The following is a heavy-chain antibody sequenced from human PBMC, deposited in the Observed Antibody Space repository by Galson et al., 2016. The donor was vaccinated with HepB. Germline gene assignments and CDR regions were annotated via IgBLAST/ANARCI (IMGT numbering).Heavy chain of an antibody. CDR1: GFSVSDSY. V-gene: IGHV3-53*01. CDR3: ATVLPAGHYWYPHL. CDR2: IYKDGNT. Sequence: SLRLSCAASGFSVSDSYMTWVRQAPGKGLDWVSIIYKDGNTFHAQFVKGRFTISRANSKNSLDLQMSNVRAEDTAVYYCATVLPAGHYWYPHLWGRGTLVSVSS. J-gene: IGHJ2*01.